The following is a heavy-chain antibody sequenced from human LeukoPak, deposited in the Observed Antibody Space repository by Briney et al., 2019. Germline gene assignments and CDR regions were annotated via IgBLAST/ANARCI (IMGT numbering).Heavy chain of an antibody. CDR2: IWYDRTNK. V-gene: IGHV3-33*01. CDR1: GFTFSTYA. CDR3: ARDHNWAFDS. J-gene: IGHJ4*02. Sequence: GGSLRLSCAASGFTFSTYAMHWVRQAPGKGLEWVAVIWYDRTNKYYADSVKGRFTISRDNSKNTLYLQMSSLRAEDTAVYYCARDHNWAFDSWGQGTLVTVSS. D-gene: IGHD1-20*01.